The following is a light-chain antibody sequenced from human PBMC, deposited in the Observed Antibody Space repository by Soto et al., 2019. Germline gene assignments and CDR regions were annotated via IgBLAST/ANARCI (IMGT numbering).Light chain of an antibody. J-gene: IGKJ1*01. CDR1: QSVSNNY. Sequence: EIVLTQSPGTLSLSPGERATLSCRASQSVSNNYLAWYQQKPGQAPRILIYGASNRATGIPDSFSGSGSGTDFTLNISRLEPEDVAVYYCKQYGSSGTFGQGTKV. CDR2: GAS. V-gene: IGKV3-20*01. CDR3: KQYGSSGT.